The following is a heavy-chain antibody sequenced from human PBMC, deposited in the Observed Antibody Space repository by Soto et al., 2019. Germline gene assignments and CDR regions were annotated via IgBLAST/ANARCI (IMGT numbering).Heavy chain of an antibody. D-gene: IGHD3-22*01. J-gene: IGHJ4*02. CDR2: IIPIFGTA. CDR1: GGTFSSYA. Sequence: VQSGAEVKKPGSSVKVSCKASGGTFSSYAISWVRQAPGQGLEWMGGIIPIFGTANYAQKFQGRVTITADESTSTAYMELSSLRSEDTAVYYCARVGDLTYYYDSSGYPYFDYWGQGTLVTVSS. V-gene: IGHV1-69*01. CDR3: ARVGDLTYYYDSSGYPYFDY.